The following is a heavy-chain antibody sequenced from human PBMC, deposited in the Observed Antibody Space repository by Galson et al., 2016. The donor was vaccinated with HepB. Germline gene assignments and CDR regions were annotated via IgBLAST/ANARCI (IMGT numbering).Heavy chain of an antibody. Sequence: TLSLTCAVSGGSISSGGYSWSWIRQPPGKGLEWIGYIYHSGSTNYNPSPKSRVTISVDRSKNKLSLKRSSVTDADTAVYYCASPLWYFWSGHTRYFDYWGQGTLVTVSS. J-gene: IGHJ4*02. CDR3: ASPLWYFWSGHTRYFDY. V-gene: IGHV4-30-2*01. D-gene: IGHD3-3*01. CDR1: GGSISSGGYS. CDR2: IYHSGST.